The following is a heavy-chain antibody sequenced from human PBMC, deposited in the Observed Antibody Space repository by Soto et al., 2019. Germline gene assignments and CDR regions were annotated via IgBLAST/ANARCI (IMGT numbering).Heavy chain of an antibody. CDR2: ISFDGRNT. Sequence: QVQLVESGGGVVQPGRSLRLSCAASGFTFNSYGMHWVRQAPGKGLEWVVVISFDGRNTDYADSVKGRFTISRDNHKNTLYLQRTSMRAEDTAVYYCAKQSGSGRYYNVGSGDHFDYWGQGTLVTVSS. J-gene: IGHJ4*02. D-gene: IGHD3-10*01. CDR3: AKQSGSGRYYNVGSGDHFDY. V-gene: IGHV3-30*18. CDR1: GFTFNSYG.